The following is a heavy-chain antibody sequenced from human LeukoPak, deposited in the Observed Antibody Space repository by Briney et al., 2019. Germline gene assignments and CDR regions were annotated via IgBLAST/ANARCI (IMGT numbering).Heavy chain of an antibody. CDR2: IIPIFGTA. Sequence: AASVKVSCKASGYTFTSYGISWVRQAPGQGLEWMGGIIPIFGTANYAQKFQGRVTITADESTSTAYMELSSLRSEDTAVYYCARVQQLIDNWFDPWGQGTLVTVSS. CDR1: GYTFTSYG. V-gene: IGHV1-69*13. J-gene: IGHJ5*02. CDR3: ARVQQLIDNWFDP. D-gene: IGHD6-13*01.